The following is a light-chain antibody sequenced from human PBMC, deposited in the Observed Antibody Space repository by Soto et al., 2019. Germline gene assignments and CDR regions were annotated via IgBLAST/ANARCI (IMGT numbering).Light chain of an antibody. CDR1: SSDFGGYEY. CDR3: CSYTSSTTLV. Sequence: QSALTQPASVSGSPGQSITISCTGTSSDFGGYEYVSWYQQHPGKAPKTMIDEDSNRPSGVSDRFFGSKSGSTASLTISGLQAEDEADYYCCSYTSSTTLVFGTGTKLTVL. CDR2: EDS. V-gene: IGLV2-14*01. J-gene: IGLJ1*01.